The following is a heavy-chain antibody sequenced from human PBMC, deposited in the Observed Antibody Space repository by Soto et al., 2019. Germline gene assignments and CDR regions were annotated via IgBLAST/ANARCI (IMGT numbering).Heavy chain of an antibody. D-gene: IGHD6-19*01. CDR3: ARVEAVAGLYNYPGLDV. V-gene: IGHV1-69*12. Sequence: QVQLVQSGAEVKKPGSSFKVSCKVSGGTFSNYAIDWVRLAPGHGLEWMGGIVPIFGTTYYTQKFQGRATIIADDSTTTAYLAMSSLRSEDTAIYYCARVEAVAGLYNYPGLDVWGQGTAVTVSS. CDR1: GGTFSNYA. J-gene: IGHJ6*02. CDR2: IVPIFGTT.